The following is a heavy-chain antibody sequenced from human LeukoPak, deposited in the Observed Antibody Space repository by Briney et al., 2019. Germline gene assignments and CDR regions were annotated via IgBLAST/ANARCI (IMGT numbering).Heavy chain of an antibody. CDR2: INQDGSDK. J-gene: IGHJ6*02. Sequence: GGSLRLSCAASGFSLSNYWMSWVRQAPGKGLEWVANINQDGSDKYYVDSVMGRFTISKDNARNSVYLQMNSLRPEDTAIYYCAWYGVTHGLDVWGQGTTVTVSS. CDR1: GFSLSNYW. V-gene: IGHV3-7*01. D-gene: IGHD3-10*01. CDR3: AWYGVTHGLDV.